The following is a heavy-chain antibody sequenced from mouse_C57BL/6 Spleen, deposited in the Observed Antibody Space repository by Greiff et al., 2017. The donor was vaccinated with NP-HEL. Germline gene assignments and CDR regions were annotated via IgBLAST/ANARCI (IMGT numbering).Heavy chain of an antibody. D-gene: IGHD3-2*02. V-gene: IGHV1-82*01. CDR2: IYPGDGDT. J-gene: IGHJ4*01. Sequence: QVQLQQSGPELVKPGASVKISCKASGYAFSSSWMNWVKQRPGKGLEWIGRIYPGDGDTNYNGKFKGKATLTADKSSSTAYMQLSSLTSEDSAVYFCAGGQLSPLAMDYWGQGTSVTVSS. CDR1: GYAFSSSW. CDR3: AGGQLSPLAMDY.